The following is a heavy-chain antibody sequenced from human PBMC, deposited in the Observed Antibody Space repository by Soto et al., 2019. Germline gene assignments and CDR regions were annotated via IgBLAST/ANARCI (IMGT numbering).Heavy chain of an antibody. CDR2: ISPYKGNT. D-gene: IGHD3-10*01. CDR1: GYTFSSIG. J-gene: IGHJ4*02. V-gene: IGHV1-18*01. CDR3: ARDLYASGSYYTDY. Sequence: QVQLVQSGAEVKKPGASVKVSCKASGYTFSSIGISWVRQAPGQGLEWMGWISPYKGNTHDAQGLQGRVTMTTDTSTSTAYMVLRSLRSDDTAVYYCARDLYASGSYYTDYWGQGTLVTVSS.